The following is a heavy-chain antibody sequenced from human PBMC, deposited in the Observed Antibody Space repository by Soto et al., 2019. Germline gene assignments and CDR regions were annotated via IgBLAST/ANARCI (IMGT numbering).Heavy chain of an antibody. CDR3: AASISIFGVVPF. Sequence: SETLSLTCNVSGGSVSRVSYYWSWIRQSPGKGLEWIGYVYYSGSTNYNPSLKSRVTISVDTSKNQCSLKLRSVTAADTAVYYCAASISIFGVVPFWGQGTLVTAPQ. J-gene: IGHJ4*02. D-gene: IGHD3-3*01. CDR1: GGSVSRVSYY. V-gene: IGHV4-61*01. CDR2: VYYSGST.